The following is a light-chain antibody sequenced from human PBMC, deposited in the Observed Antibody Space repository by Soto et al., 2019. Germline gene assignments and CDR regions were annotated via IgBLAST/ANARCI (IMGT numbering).Light chain of an antibody. CDR3: SSYAGSNKVV. Sequence: QSALTQPASVSGSPGQSITISCTGTSSDVGSYKLVSWYQQHPGKAPKLMISEVTKRPSGVSTRFSGSKSGNTASLTISGLQPEDESDYYCSSYAGSNKVVFGGGTKLTVL. CDR2: EVT. J-gene: IGLJ2*01. V-gene: IGLV2-23*02. CDR1: SSDVGSYKL.